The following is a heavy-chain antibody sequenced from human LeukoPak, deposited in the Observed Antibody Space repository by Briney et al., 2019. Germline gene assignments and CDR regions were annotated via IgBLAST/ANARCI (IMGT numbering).Heavy chain of an antibody. CDR1: GGSISSYY. J-gene: IGHJ6*02. V-gene: IGHV4-59*01. Sequence: PSETLSLTCTVSGGSISSYYWSWIRQPPGKGLEWIGYIYYSGSTNYNPSLKSRVTISVDTSKNQFSLKLSSVTAADTAVYYCARDRRRSSSSFYYYGMDVWGQGTTVTVSS. CDR3: ARDRRRSSSSFYYYGMDV. CDR2: IYYSGST. D-gene: IGHD6-6*01.